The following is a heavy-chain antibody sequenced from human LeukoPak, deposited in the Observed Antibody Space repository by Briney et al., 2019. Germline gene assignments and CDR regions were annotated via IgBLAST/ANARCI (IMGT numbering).Heavy chain of an antibody. CDR1: GFTFRSYS. V-gene: IGHV3-48*01. D-gene: IGHD4-23*01. CDR3: ARGRHFGGNSLVSFDN. Sequence: PGGSLRLSCAASGFTFRSYSMNWVRQAPGKGLEWVSYISSSTTIIDYADSVKGRFTISRDNAKNSLYLQMNSLRAEDTAVYYCARGRHFGGNSLVSFDNWGPGTLVTVSS. CDR2: ISSSTTII. J-gene: IGHJ4*02.